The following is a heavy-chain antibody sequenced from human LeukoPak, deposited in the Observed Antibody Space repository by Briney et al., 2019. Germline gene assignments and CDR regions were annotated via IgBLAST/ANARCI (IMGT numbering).Heavy chain of an antibody. V-gene: IGHV1-69*13. Sequence: ASVKVSCKASGGTFISYAISWVRQAPGQGLEWMGGIIPIFGTANYAQKFQGRVTITADESTSTAYMELSSLRSEDTAVYYCARGIEWETTHDYWGQGILVTVSS. CDR1: GGTFISYA. CDR3: ARGIEWETTHDY. J-gene: IGHJ4*02. CDR2: IIPIFGTA. D-gene: IGHD1-26*01.